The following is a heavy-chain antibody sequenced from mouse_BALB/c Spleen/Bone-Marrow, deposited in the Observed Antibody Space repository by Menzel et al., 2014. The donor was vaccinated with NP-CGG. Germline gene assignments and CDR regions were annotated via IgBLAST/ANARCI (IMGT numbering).Heavy chain of an antibody. V-gene: IGHV2-9*02. D-gene: IGHD2-1*01. CDR2: IWTGGST. Sequence: VKLMESGPGLVAPSQSLSIPCTVSGFSLTNYGVHWVRQPPGKGLEWLGVIWTGGSTNYNSALMSRLSFSKDNSKSQVFLKMNSLQTDDRAMYYCARGYGNYGYAMDYWGQGTSVTVSS. J-gene: IGHJ4*01. CDR1: GFSLTNYG. CDR3: ARGYGNYGYAMDY.